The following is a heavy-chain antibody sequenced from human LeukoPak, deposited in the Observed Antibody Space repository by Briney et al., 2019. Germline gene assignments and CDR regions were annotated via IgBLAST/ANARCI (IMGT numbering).Heavy chain of an antibody. Sequence: GGSLRLSCAASGFTFSSYGMSWVRQAPGKGLEWVSAISGSGGSTYYADSVKGRFTISRDNAKNSLYLQMNSLRAGDTAVYYCASAGLVYSSGWYLETPFDYWGQGTLVTASS. V-gene: IGHV3-23*01. CDR2: ISGSGGST. J-gene: IGHJ4*02. D-gene: IGHD6-13*01. CDR1: GFTFSSYG. CDR3: ASAGLVYSSGWYLETPFDY.